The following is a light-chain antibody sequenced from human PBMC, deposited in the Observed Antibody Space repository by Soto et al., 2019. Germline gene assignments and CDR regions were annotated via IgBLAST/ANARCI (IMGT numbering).Light chain of an antibody. CDR3: QQSYSTLKWT. V-gene: IGKV1-39*01. CDR2: AAS. CDR1: QSINNF. Sequence: DIQMTQSPSSLSAFVGDRVTITCRASQSINNFLNWYQQKPGKAPKLLIYAASSLQSGVPSRFSGSGSGTDFTLTISSLQPEDFATDYCQQSYSTLKWTFGQGTKVEIK. J-gene: IGKJ1*01.